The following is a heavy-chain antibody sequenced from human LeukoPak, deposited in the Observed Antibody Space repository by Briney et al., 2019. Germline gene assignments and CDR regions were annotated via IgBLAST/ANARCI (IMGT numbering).Heavy chain of an antibody. V-gene: IGHV3-7*02. J-gene: IGHJ4*02. Sequence: GGSLRLSCAASGFTFSRFWMSWVRQAPGKGLEWVANIKQDGSEKYYVDSVKGRFTISRDNAKNSLYLQMNSLRAEDTAVYYCARVNSNYDHFDYWGQGTLVTVSS. D-gene: IGHD4-11*01. CDR2: IKQDGSEK. CDR3: ARVNSNYDHFDY. CDR1: GFTFSRFW.